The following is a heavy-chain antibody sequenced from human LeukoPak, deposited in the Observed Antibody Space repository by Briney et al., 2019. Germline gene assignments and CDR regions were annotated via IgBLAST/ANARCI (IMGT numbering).Heavy chain of an antibody. CDR1: GFTVSSNY. CDR2: IYSGGST. J-gene: IGHJ4*02. Sequence: QSGGSLRLSCAASGFTVSSNYMSWVRQAPGKGLEWVSVIYSGGSTYYADSVKGRFTISRDNSKNTLYLQMNSLRAGDTAVYYCAREDYYDSSGFGGGYWGQGTLVTVSS. D-gene: IGHD3-22*01. V-gene: IGHV3-53*01. CDR3: AREDYYDSSGFGGGY.